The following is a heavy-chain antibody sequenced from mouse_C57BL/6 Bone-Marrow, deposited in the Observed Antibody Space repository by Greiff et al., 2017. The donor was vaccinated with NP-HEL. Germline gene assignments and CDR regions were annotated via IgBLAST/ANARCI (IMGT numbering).Heavy chain of an antibody. CDR2: IDPSDSYT. CDR1: GYTFTSYW. J-gene: IGHJ2*01. CDR3: ARIYGNYDY. Sequence: QVQLQQPGAELVMPGASVKLSCKASGYTFTSYWMHWVKQRPGQGLEWIGEIDPSDSYTNYNQKFKGKSTLTVDKSSSTAYMQLSSRTSEDSAVYYCARIYGNYDYWGQGTTLTVSS. D-gene: IGHD2-1*01. V-gene: IGHV1-69*01.